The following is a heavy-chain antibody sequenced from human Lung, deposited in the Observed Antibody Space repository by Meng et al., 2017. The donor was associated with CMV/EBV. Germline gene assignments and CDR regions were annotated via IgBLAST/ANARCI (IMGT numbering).Heavy chain of an antibody. J-gene: IGHJ6*02. CDR2: IYYSGST. CDR1: GGSISSYY. D-gene: IGHD5-18*01. V-gene: IGHV4-59*01. Sequence: SXTXSLXCTVSGGSISSYYWSWIRQPPGKGLEWIGYIYYSGSTNYNPSLKSRVTISVDTSKNQFSLKLSSVTAADTAVYYCASSGYSYGYGYYGMDVWGQGPTVTVSS. CDR3: ASSGYSYGYGYYGMDV.